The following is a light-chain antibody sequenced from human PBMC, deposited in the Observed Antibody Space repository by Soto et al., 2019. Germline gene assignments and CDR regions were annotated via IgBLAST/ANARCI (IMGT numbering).Light chain of an antibody. Sequence: EIVMTKSPSTLSVSPGERATLSCMARQSVSSNLAWYQQKPGQAPRLLIYGASTMATGIPARFSGSGSGTEFTLTISGLQSEDFAVYYCQQYNNWPPYTFGQGTRLEIK. CDR1: QSVSSN. J-gene: IGKJ5*01. CDR3: QQYNNWPPYT. V-gene: IGKV3-15*01. CDR2: GAS.